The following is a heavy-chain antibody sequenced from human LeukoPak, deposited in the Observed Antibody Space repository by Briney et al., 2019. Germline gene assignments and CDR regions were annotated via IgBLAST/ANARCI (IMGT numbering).Heavy chain of an antibody. CDR1: GFTFSSYG. CDR3: AKKLSSGFSPLDY. V-gene: IGHV3-23*01. CDR2: ISAGGGST. J-gene: IGHJ4*02. Sequence: GRSLRLCCAASGFTFSSYGMYWVRQAPGKGLEWVSSISAGGGSTYYADSVKGRFTISRDSSKNTLYLQMDRLRGEDTAVYYCAKKLSSGFSPLDYWGQGTLVTVSS. D-gene: IGHD3-22*01.